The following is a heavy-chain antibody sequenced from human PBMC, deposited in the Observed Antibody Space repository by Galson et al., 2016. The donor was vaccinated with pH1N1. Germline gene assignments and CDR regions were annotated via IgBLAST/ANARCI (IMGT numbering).Heavy chain of an antibody. V-gene: IGHV3-15*04. CDR3: ILLKQGFFDP. CDR2: IASKSAGGTT. D-gene: IGHD2-8*01. CDR1: GFTFDDSA. Sequence: SLRLSCAASGFTFDDSAMHWVRQAPGKGLEWVGRIASKSAGGTTEYAAPLKGRFTISRDDSKNTLYLQMNSLKTEDTAVYYCILLKQGFFDPWGQGTLVTVSS. J-gene: IGHJ5*02.